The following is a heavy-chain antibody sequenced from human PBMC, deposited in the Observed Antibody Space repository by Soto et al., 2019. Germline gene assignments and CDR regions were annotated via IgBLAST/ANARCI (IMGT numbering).Heavy chain of an antibody. CDR2: ISGSGGST. Sequence: EVQLLESGGGLVQPAGSLRLSCAASGFTFSSYAMSWVRQAPGKGLEWVSAISGSGGSTYYADSVKGRFTISRDNSKNALYLQMNSLRAEDTAVYYCAKDPMAPVDDRGDYWGQGTLVTVSS. CDR3: AKDPMAPVDDRGDY. J-gene: IGHJ4*02. CDR1: GFTFSSYA. V-gene: IGHV3-23*01. D-gene: IGHD3-10*01.